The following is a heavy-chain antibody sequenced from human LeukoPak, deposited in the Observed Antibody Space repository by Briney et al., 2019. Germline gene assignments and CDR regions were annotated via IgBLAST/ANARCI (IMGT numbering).Heavy chain of an antibody. CDR3: ARDGGGNRNFDY. CDR2: VHTSGST. D-gene: IGHD4-23*01. CDR1: GGSLSGSY. J-gene: IGHJ4*02. V-gene: IGHV4-4*07. Sequence: SETLSLTCDVSGGSLSGSYWSWIRQPAGKGLEWIGRVHTSGSTNYNPSLKNRVILSQDTSKNQFYLRLTSVTAADTAVYYCARDGGGNRNFDYWGQGTLVTVSS.